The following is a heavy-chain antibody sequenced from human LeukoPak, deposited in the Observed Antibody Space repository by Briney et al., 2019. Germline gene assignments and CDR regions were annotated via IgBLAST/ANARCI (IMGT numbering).Heavy chain of an antibody. V-gene: IGHV3-23*01. CDR2: ISRSGGST. CDR1: GFTFSSYA. CDR3: AKEGLTAPGIAVAGGGYFDY. J-gene: IGHJ4*02. D-gene: IGHD6-19*01. Sequence: GGSLRLSCAPSGFTFSSYAMSGVRQAPGKGLEWVSAISRSGGSTYYADSVKGRFTISRDNSQHTLYLQMNSLSAEDTAVYYCAKEGLTAPGIAVAGGGYFDYWGQGTLVTVSS.